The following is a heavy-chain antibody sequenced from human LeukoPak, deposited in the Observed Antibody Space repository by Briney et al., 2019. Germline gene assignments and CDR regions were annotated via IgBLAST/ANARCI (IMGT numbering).Heavy chain of an antibody. D-gene: IGHD6-19*01. V-gene: IGHV3-30*02. CDR2: IRNDGSSE. CDR1: GFIFSNYG. Sequence: GVSLRLSCAASGFIFSNYGMHWVRQAPGKGLEWVAFIRNDGSSEYYADPVKGRFTISRDNSKNTLYLQMHSLRAEDTAVYYCAKDANSGWSYFDYWGQGTLVTVSS. CDR3: AKDANSGWSYFDY. J-gene: IGHJ4*02.